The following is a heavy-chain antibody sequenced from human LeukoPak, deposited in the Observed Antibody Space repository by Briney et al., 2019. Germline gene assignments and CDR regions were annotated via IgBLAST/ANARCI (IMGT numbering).Heavy chain of an antibody. V-gene: IGHV4-39*01. CDR2: IYYSGST. J-gene: IGHJ4*02. CDR1: GGSISSSSYY. CDR3: VFYSSPRSPGDY. D-gene: IGHD6-13*01. Sequence: PSETLSLTCTVSGGSISSSSYYWGWIRQPPGKGLEWIGSIYYSGSTYYNPSLKSRVTISVDTSKNQFSLKLSSVTAADTAVYYCVFYSSPRSPGDYWGQGTLVTVSS.